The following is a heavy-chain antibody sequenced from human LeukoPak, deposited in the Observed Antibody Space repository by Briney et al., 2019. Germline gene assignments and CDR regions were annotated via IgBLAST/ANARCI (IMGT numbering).Heavy chain of an antibody. Sequence: SETLSLTCTVSGYSISSGYYWGWIRQPPGKGLEWIGSIYHSGSTYYNPSLKSRVTISVDTSKNQFSLKLSSVTAADTAVYYCAREYSSGWGWFDPWGQGTLVTVSS. V-gene: IGHV4-38-2*02. CDR3: AREYSSGWGWFDP. CDR1: GYSISSGYY. J-gene: IGHJ5*02. CDR2: IYHSGST. D-gene: IGHD6-19*01.